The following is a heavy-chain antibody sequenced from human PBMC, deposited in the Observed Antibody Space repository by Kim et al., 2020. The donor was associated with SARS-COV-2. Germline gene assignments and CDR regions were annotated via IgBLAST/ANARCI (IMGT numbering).Heavy chain of an antibody. CDR2: INHSGST. CDR3: ASPTGTTAGYYYGMDV. D-gene: IGHD1-7*01. J-gene: IGHJ6*02. Sequence: SETLSLTCAVYGGSFSGYYWSWIRQPPGKGLEWIGEINHSGSTNYNPSLKSRVTISVDTSKNQFSLKLSSVTAADTAVYYCASPTGTTAGYYYGMDVWGQGTTVTVSS. V-gene: IGHV4-34*01. CDR1: GGSFSGYY.